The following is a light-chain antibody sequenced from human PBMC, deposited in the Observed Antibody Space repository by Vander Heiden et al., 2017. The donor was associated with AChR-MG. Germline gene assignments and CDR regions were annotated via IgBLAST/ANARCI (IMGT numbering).Light chain of an antibody. V-gene: IGLV1-40*01. CDR2: GNS. CDR3: QSYDSSLSGSV. CDR1: SSNIGAGYA. Sequence: SVLTQPPSVSGAPGQRGTLSCTGSSSNIGAGYAVHWYQQLPGTAPKLLIYGNSNRPSGVPDRFSGSKSGTSASLAITGLQAEDEADYYCQSYDSSLSGSVFGGGTKLTVL. J-gene: IGLJ3*02.